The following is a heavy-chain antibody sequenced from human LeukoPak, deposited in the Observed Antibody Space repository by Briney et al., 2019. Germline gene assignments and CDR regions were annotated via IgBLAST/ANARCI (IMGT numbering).Heavy chain of an antibody. J-gene: IGHJ3*02. V-gene: IGHV3-11*04. CDR1: GFTFSDYY. CDR2: ISSSGSTI. Sequence: GGSLRLSCAASGFTFSDYYMSWIRQAPGKGLEWVSYISSSGSTIYYADSVKGRFTISRDNAKNSLYLQMNSLRAGDTAVYYCAKDYDIVVVPADRGDAFDIWGQGTMVTVSS. D-gene: IGHD2-2*01. CDR3: AKDYDIVVVPADRGDAFDI.